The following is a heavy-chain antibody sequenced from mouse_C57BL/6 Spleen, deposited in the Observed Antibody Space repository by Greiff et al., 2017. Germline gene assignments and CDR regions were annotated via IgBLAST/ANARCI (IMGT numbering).Heavy chain of an antibody. CDR2: IFPGSGST. V-gene: IGHV1-75*01. J-gene: IGHJ4*01. Sequence: VQLQQSGPELVKPGASVKISCKASGYTFTDYYINWVKQRPGQGLEWIGWIFPGSGSTYYNEKFKGKATLTVDKSSSTTYMVLSSLTSEDSAVYFCAITYGSRRGYYAMDYWGQGTSVTVSS. CDR1: GYTFTDYY. D-gene: IGHD1-1*01. CDR3: AITYGSRRGYYAMDY.